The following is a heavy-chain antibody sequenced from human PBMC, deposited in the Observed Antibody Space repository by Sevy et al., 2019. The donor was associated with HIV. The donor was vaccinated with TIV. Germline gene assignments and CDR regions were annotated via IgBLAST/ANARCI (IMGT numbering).Heavy chain of an antibody. CDR3: AKAPRGYSYASFFDY. Sequence: GGYLRLSCAASGFTFTSYGMHWVRQAPGKGLEWVAVISYEGSNKYYADSVKGRFTISRDKSKNTLYLQMNSLRAEDTAVYYCAKAPRGYSYASFFDYWGQGTLVTVSS. CDR2: ISYEGSNK. V-gene: IGHV3-30*18. D-gene: IGHD5-18*01. CDR1: GFTFTSYG. J-gene: IGHJ4*02.